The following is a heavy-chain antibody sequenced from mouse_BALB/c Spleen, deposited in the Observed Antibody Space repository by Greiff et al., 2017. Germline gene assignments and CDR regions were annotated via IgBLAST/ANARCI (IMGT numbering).Heavy chain of an antibody. V-gene: IGHV5-17*02. CDR1: GFTFSSFG. D-gene: IGHD1-1*01. Sequence: EVPLVESGGGLVQPGGSRKLSCAASGFTFSSFGMHWVRQAPEKGLEWVAYISSGSSTIYYADTVKGRFTISRDYPKKTLFLQMTSLRSVDTAMYYCARGRRFTPYFSDWGQGTTLTVSA. CDR2: ISSGSSTI. J-gene: IGHJ2*01. CDR3: ARGRRFTPYFSD.